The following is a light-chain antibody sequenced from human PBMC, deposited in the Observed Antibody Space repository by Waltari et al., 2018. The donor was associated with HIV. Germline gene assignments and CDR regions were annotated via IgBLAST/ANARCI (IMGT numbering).Light chain of an antibody. V-gene: IGKV1-39*01. CDR2: GAT. J-gene: IGKJ2*01. CDR3: QQSFTSLPYT. Sequence: DIQMTQSPSSLSASAGDRVTVTCRASQKINNYLNWYQQKPGKAPKLLIYGATTLQSGVPSRFSGSGSGTDFNLTINSLQPDDFATYYCQQSFTSLPYTFGQGTRLEV. CDR1: QKINNY.